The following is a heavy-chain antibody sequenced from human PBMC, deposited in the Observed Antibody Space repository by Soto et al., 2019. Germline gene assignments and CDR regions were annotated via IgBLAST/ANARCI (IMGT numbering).Heavy chain of an antibody. CDR2: IYYRGDA. Sequence: QLQLQESGPGLVKPSETLFLTCSVSDDSINSDKYYWGWIRQPPGKGLEWIGSIYYRGDAYYNPSLQPRATISRAKSKCKCFGKLNVETAADSAMYFCARLEGMATISYYFDFWGPGALDTVCS. V-gene: IGHV4-39*01. CDR3: ARLEGMATISYYFDF. CDR1: DDSINSDKYY. J-gene: IGHJ4*02. D-gene: IGHD5-12*01.